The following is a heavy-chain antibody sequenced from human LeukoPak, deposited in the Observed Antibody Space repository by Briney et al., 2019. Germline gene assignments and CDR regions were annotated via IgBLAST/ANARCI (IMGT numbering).Heavy chain of an antibody. J-gene: IGHJ4*02. CDR1: GGTFSSYA. CDR2: IIPIFGTA. Sequence: GASVKVSCKASGGTFSSYAISWVRQAPGQGLEWMGGIIPIFGTANHAQKFQGRVTITADESTSTAYMELSSLRSEDTAVYYCARGYYYDSSGYYHLGYWGQGTLVTVSS. CDR3: ARGYYYDSSGYYHLGY. V-gene: IGHV1-69*01. D-gene: IGHD3-22*01.